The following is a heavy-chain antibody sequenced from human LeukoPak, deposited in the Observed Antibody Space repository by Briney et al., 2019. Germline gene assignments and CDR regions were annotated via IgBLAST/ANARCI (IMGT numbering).Heavy chain of an antibody. CDR1: GGSINNYY. D-gene: IGHD6-13*01. J-gene: IGHJ4*02. V-gene: IGHV4-34*01. Sequence: SETLSLTCTVSGGSINNYYWSWIRQPPGKGLEWIGEINHSGSTNYNPSLKSRVTISVDTSKNQFSLKLSSVTAADTAVYYCARTAAAGLASDYWGQGTLVAVSS. CDR2: INHSGST. CDR3: ARTAAAGLASDY.